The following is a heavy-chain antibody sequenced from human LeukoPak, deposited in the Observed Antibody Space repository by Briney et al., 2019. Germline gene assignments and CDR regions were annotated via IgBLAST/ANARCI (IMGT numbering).Heavy chain of an antibody. J-gene: IGHJ6*03. CDR1: GFTFTIYG. Sequence: ASVTVSFKASGFTFTIYGITWVRQAPGQGLEWMGWIITYNGNTYYAQKLQGRVTMTTDTSTNTAYMELRGLRSDDTAVYYCAKTTVTSEDYYYYMDVWGKGTTVTVSS. D-gene: IGHD4-17*01. CDR2: IITYNGNT. V-gene: IGHV1-18*01. CDR3: AKTTVTSEDYYYYMDV.